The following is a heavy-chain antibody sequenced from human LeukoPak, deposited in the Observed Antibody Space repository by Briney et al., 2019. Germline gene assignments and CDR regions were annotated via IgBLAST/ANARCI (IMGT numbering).Heavy chain of an antibody. D-gene: IGHD3-3*01. CDR2: IYYSGST. CDR1: GFTFSDYY. Sequence: GSLRLSCAASGFTFSDYYMSWIRQPPGKGLEWIGYIYYSGSTNYNPSLKSRVTISVDTSKNQFSLKLSSVTAADTAVYYCARHNDFWSGYYDWGQGTLVTVSS. CDR3: ARHNDFWSGYYD. V-gene: IGHV4-59*08. J-gene: IGHJ4*02.